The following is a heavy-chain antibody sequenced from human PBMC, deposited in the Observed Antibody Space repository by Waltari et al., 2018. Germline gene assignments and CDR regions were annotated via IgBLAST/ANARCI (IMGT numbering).Heavy chain of an antibody. J-gene: IGHJ4*02. D-gene: IGHD3-22*01. V-gene: IGHV1-2*06. CDR1: GYTFTGYY. CDR3: ARVIGKYYYDSSGYYSRDY. CDR2: INPNSGGT. Sequence: QVQLVQSGAEVKKPGASVKVSCKASGYTFTGYYMHWVRQAPGQGLEWMGRINPNSGGTNYAQKFQGRVTMTRDTSISTAYMELSRLRSDDTAVYYCARVIGKYYYDSSGYYSRDYWGQGTLVTVSS.